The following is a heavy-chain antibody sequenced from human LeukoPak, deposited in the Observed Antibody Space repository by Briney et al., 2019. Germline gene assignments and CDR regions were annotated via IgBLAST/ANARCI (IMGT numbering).Heavy chain of an antibody. CDR3: ARDSFARIVGATDY. Sequence: GGSLRLSCAASGFTFSSYWMSWVRQAPGKGLEWVANIKQDGSEKYYVDSVKGRFTISRDNAKNSLYLQMNSLRAEDTAVYYCARDSFARIVGATDYWGQGTLVTVSS. CDR1: GFTFSSYW. V-gene: IGHV3-7*01. D-gene: IGHD1-26*01. CDR2: IKQDGSEK. J-gene: IGHJ4*02.